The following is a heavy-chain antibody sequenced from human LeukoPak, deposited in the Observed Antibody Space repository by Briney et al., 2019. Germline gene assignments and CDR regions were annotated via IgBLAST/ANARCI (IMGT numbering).Heavy chain of an antibody. CDR3: ARARDTTSGSNWFDP. CDR1: GGSFSGYY. CDR2: IYHSGTT. V-gene: IGHV4-34*01. Sequence: SETLSLTCAVYGGSFSGYYWSWIRQPPGKGLEWIGYIYHSGTTYYNPSLKSRVTISIDRSKNQFSLKLSSVTAADTAVYYCARARDTTSGSNWFDPWGQGTLVTVSS. J-gene: IGHJ5*02. D-gene: IGHD1-26*01.